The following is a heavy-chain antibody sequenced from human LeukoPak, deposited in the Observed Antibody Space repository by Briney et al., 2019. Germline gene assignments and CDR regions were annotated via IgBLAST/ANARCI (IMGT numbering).Heavy chain of an antibody. CDR3: ARVDWNYVPDY. V-gene: IGHV4-59*08. Sequence: LLKPSETLSLTCAVTGGSISSYYGSWIRQPPGTGLEWIGYIYYSGSTNYNPSLKSRVTISVDTSKNQFSLKLSSVTAADTAVYYCARVDWNYVPDYWGQGTLVTVSS. CDR1: GGSISSYY. J-gene: IGHJ4*02. CDR2: IYYSGST. D-gene: IGHD1-7*01.